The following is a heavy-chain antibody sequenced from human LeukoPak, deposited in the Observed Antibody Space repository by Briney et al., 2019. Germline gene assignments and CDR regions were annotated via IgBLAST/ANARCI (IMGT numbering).Heavy chain of an antibody. V-gene: IGHV1-46*01. D-gene: IGHD3-9*01. CDR1: GYTFTNYY. Sequence: ASVKVSCKASGYTFTNYYLHWVRQAPGHGLEWMAIINPSDGGTYYEQKLQGRVTVTRDTSTSTVYMELSSLRSEDTAVYYCARGPLRYFDWPPIPAAEPDDYWGQGTLVTVSS. CDR3: ARGPLRYFDWPPIPAAEPDDY. J-gene: IGHJ4*02. CDR2: INPSDGGT.